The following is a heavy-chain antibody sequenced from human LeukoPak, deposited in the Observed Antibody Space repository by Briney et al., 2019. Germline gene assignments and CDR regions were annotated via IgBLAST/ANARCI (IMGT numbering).Heavy chain of an antibody. J-gene: IGHJ4*02. CDR1: GFTFSSYS. Sequence: SGGSLRLPCAASGFTFSSYSMNWVRQAPGKGLEWVSYISSSSATIYYADSVKGRFTISRDNAKNSLYLKMNSLRAEDTAVYYCARGGHYRLHYYESSGDYWGQGTLVTVSS. CDR2: ISSSSATI. CDR3: ARGGHYRLHYYESSGDY. D-gene: IGHD3-22*01. V-gene: IGHV3-48*01.